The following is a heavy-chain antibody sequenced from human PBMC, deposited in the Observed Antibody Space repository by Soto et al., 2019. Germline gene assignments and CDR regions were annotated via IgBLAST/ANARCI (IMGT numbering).Heavy chain of an antibody. J-gene: IGHJ6*02. Sequence: HPGRSVRRSCADSGFIFSSYEMNWVRQAPGKGLEWVSYISSSGSTKNYADSVKGRFTISRDNAKNSLYLQMNSLRAEDSAAYYCEREDRMDVWGQGTTVTVSS. V-gene: IGHV3-48*03. CDR3: EREDRMDV. CDR1: GFIFSSYE. CDR2: ISSSGSTK.